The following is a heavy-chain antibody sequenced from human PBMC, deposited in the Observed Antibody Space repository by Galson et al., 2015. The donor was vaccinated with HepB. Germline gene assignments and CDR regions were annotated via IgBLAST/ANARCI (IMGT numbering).Heavy chain of an antibody. D-gene: IGHD4-17*01. V-gene: IGHV3-33*01. CDR1: RFSFNTFV. J-gene: IGHJ4*02. Sequence: SLRLSCAASRFSFNTFVMHWVRQAPGRGLEWVALIWSDGSSPYYGDSVRGRFTISRDNSKNMLYLQMNNLRVADTAIYYCARDVVDDIDNDDYSSAAGYWGQGTLVTVSS. CDR3: ARDVVDDIDNDDYSSAAGY. CDR2: IWSDGSSP.